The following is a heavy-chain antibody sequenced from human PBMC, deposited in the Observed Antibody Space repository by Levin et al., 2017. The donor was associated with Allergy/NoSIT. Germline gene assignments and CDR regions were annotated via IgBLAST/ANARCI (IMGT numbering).Heavy chain of an antibody. J-gene: IGHJ6*02. V-gene: IGHV4-59*01. CDR1: GGSISSYH. D-gene: IGHD1-26*01. CDR3: ARDRVTSSHGGGWYDYGMDV. Sequence: SETLSLTCIVSGGSISSYHWSWIRQPAGKGLEWIGYIYYGGSTKYNPSLKSRVTISIDTSKNQFSLKLSSVTAADTAVYYCARDRVTSSHGGGWYDYGMDVWGQGTTVTVSS. CDR2: IYYGGST.